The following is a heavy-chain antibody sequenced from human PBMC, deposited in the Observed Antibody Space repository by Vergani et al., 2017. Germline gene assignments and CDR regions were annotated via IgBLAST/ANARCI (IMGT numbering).Heavy chain of an antibody. CDR3: ARSSLSSTYNWFDP. Sequence: QVQLQESGPGLVKPSQTLSLTCTVSGGSISIGSYYWSWIRQPAGKGLEWIGRIYTRGSTNYNPSLKSRVTISVDTSKNQFSLKLSAVTAADTAVYYCARSSLSSTYNWFDPWGQGTLVTVSS. V-gene: IGHV4-61*02. J-gene: IGHJ5*02. CDR2: IYTRGST. D-gene: IGHD6-13*01. CDR1: GGSISIGSYY.